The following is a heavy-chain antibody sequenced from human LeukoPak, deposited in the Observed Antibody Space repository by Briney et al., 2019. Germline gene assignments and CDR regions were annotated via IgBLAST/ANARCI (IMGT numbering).Heavy chain of an antibody. J-gene: IGHJ4*02. CDR1: GFTFSSYA. V-gene: IGHV3-64*01. D-gene: IGHD3-9*01. Sequence: PGGSLRLSCAASGFTFSSYAMHWVRQAPGKGLEYVSAISSDGGSTYYANSVKGRFTISRDNSKNTLYLQMGSLRAEDMAVYYCARAHQLRYFDWPLDYWGQGTLVTVSS. CDR3: ARAHQLRYFDWPLDY. CDR2: ISSDGGST.